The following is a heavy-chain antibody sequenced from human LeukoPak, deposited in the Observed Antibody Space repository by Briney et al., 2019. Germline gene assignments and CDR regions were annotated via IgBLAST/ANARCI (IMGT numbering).Heavy chain of an antibody. CDR2: IDTSGNT. D-gene: IGHD3-22*01. V-gene: IGHV4-4*07. Sequence: PSETLSLTCTVSGGSIRSYYWSWIRQPAGKGLEWIGRIDTSGNTNYNPSLKSRVTMPVDTSKNQYSLKLSSVTAADTAVYYCARSEYYYDSSSNHAFDMWGQGTMVTVSS. CDR1: GGSIRSYY. J-gene: IGHJ3*02. CDR3: ARSEYYYDSSSNHAFDM.